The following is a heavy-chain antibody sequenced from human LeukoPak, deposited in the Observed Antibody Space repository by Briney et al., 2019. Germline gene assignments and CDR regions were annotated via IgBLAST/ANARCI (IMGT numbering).Heavy chain of an antibody. CDR1: GFTFSSYA. CDR3: VRNLEWELQEDYYGMDV. Sequence: PGRSLRLSCAASGFTFSSYAMHWVRQAPGKGLEWVAVISYDGSNKYYADSVKGRFTISRDNSKNTLYLQMNSLRAEDTAVYYCVRNLEWELQEDYYGMDVWGQGTTVTVSS. J-gene: IGHJ6*02. CDR2: ISYDGSNK. V-gene: IGHV3-30-3*01. D-gene: IGHD1-26*01.